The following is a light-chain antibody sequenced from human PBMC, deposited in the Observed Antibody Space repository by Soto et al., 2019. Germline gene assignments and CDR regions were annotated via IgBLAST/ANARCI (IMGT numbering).Light chain of an antibody. Sequence: EIVLTQSPATLSLSPGERATLSCRASQSVGSYFAWYQQKPGQAPRLLIYDASNRATGIPARFSGSGSGTDFTLTMSRLEPDDFAVYYCQQRGNWPVTFGQGTRVDIK. CDR3: QQRGNWPVT. CDR1: QSVGSY. CDR2: DAS. V-gene: IGKV3-11*01. J-gene: IGKJ1*01.